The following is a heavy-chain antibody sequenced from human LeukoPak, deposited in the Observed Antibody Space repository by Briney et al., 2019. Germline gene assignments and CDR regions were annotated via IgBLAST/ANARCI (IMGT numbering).Heavy chain of an antibody. CDR1: GGSISSSNW. V-gene: IGHV4-4*02. D-gene: IGHD1-1*01. CDR2: IYHSGST. J-gene: IGHJ4*02. CDR3: ASTTGTGGYYFDY. Sequence: SETLSLTCAVSGGSISSSNWWSWVRQPPGKGLEWIGEIYHSGSTNYNPSLKSRVTISVDKSKNQFSLKLSSVTAADTAVYYCASTTGTGGYYFDYWGQGTLVTVSS.